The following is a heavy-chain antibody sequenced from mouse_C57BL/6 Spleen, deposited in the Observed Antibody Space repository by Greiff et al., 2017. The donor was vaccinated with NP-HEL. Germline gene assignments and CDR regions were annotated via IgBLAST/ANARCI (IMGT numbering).Heavy chain of an antibody. Sequence: VQLQQSGPELVKPGASVKISCKASGYAFSSSWMNWVKQRPGKGLEWIGRIYPGDGDTNYNGKFKGKATLTADESSSTAYMQLSSLTSEDSAVYFGARGDYYGSSLDYWGQGTTLTVSS. V-gene: IGHV1-82*01. CDR3: ARGDYYGSSLDY. CDR1: GYAFSSSW. J-gene: IGHJ2*01. D-gene: IGHD1-1*01. CDR2: IYPGDGDT.